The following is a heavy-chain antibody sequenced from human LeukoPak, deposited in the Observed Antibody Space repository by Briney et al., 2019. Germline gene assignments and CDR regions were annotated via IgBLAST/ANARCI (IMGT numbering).Heavy chain of an antibody. D-gene: IGHD1-26*01. V-gene: IGHV3-21*01. Sequence: NPGRSLRLSCAASGFTFSSYSMNWVRQAPGKGLEWVSSISSSSSNIYYADSVKGRFTISRDNSKNSLYLQMNSLRAEDTAVYYCARDLGHREYSGSPDGDYYYYGMDVWGQGTTVTVPS. CDR2: ISSSSSNI. J-gene: IGHJ6*02. CDR3: ARDLGHREYSGSPDGDYYYYGMDV. CDR1: GFTFSSYS.